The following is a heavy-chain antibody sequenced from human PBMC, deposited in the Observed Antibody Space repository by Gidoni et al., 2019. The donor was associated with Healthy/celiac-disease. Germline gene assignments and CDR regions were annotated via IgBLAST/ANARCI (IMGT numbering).Heavy chain of an antibody. J-gene: IGHJ6*02. D-gene: IGHD6-13*01. CDR1: GFTFSSYW. CDR3: ARERQQLTRRYYYYYGMDV. CDR2: IKQDGSEK. V-gene: IGHV3-7*04. Sequence: EVQLVESGGGLAQPGGSLRLSCAASGFTFSSYWMSWVRQAPGKGLEWVANIKQDGSEKYYVDSVKGRFTISRDNAKNSLYLQMNSLRAEDTAVYYCARERQQLTRRYYYYYGMDVWGQGTTVTVSS.